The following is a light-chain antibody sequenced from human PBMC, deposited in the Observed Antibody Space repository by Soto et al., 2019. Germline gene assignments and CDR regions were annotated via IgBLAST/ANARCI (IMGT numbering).Light chain of an antibody. CDR1: QSISSY. V-gene: IGKV1-39*01. J-gene: IGKJ2*01. CDR3: QQSYSTPHT. Sequence: DIQMTQSPSSLSASVGDRVTITCRASQSISSYLNWYQQKPGKAPKLLIYAASSLQSGVPSRFSGSGSGTDFTLTISSLQPEDFATYYWQQSYSTPHTFGQGTKVDIK. CDR2: AAS.